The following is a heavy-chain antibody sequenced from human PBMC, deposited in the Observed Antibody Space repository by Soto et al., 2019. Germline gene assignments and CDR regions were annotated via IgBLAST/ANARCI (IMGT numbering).Heavy chain of an antibody. J-gene: IGHJ5*02. CDR2: IKSKTDGGTT. D-gene: IGHD2-15*01. V-gene: IGHV3-15*07. CDR1: GCTFSNAW. CDR3: TTDLHLLLYCCGGSCYWFYL. Sequence: PGGSLRLSCAASGCTFSNAWMNWVRQAPWKGLEWVGRIKSKTDGGTTDYAAPVKGRFTISRDDSKNTLYLQMNSLKTEDTAVYYCTTDLHLLLYCCGGSCYWFYLWGKGTLVIVCS.